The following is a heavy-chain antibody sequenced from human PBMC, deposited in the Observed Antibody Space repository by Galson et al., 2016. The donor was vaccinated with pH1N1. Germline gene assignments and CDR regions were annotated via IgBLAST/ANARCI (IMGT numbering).Heavy chain of an antibody. CDR2: IIPIFRTS. Sequence: SVKVSCKASGYTFITYGITWVRQAPGKGLEWMGRIIPIFRTSNYAHNFQGRVTITADESKNTGYMELSSPRSEDTAVYYCARGGYGDYTDYMDVWGKGTTVTASS. CDR3: ARGGYGDYTDYMDV. CDR1: GYTFITYG. V-gene: IGHV1-69*15. J-gene: IGHJ6*03. D-gene: IGHD4-17*01.